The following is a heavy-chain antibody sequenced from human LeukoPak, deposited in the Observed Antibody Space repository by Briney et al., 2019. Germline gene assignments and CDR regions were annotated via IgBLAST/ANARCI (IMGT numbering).Heavy chain of an antibody. CDR2: IWYDGSNK. V-gene: IGHV3-33*06. CDR1: GFTFSSYG. J-gene: IGHJ4*02. D-gene: IGHD3-3*01. Sequence: GGSLRLSCAASGFTFSSYGMHWVRQAPGKGLEWVAVIWYDGSNKYYADSVKGRFTISRDNSKNTLYLQMNSLRAEDTAVYYCAKVQTLFGVVTAGMDVWGQGTLVTVSS. CDR3: AKVQTLFGVVTAGMDV.